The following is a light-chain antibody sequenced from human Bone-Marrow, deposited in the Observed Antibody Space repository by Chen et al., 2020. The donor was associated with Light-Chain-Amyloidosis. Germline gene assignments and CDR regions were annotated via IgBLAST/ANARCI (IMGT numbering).Light chain of an antibody. Sequence: QSALTQPASVSGSPGQSITISCTGTSSDVGGDNHVSWYQQHPDKAPKLMIYEVTNRPSWVPDRFSVSKSANTASLTISGLQTEDEADYFCSSYTITNTLVFGSGTRVTVL. V-gene: IGLV2-14*01. CDR1: SSDVGGDNH. CDR3: SSYTITNTLV. J-gene: IGLJ1*01. CDR2: EVT.